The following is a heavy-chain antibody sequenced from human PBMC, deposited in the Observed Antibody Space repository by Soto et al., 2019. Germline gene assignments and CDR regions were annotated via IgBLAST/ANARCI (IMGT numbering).Heavy chain of an antibody. CDR2: IYWDNDK. CDR3: AQSRCGGDCLQSYTSHYYYGVDV. CDR1: GFSLRTSVVG. D-gene: IGHD2-21*02. V-gene: IGHV2-5*02. J-gene: IGHJ6*02. Sequence: QITLKESGPTLVKPTQTLTLTCTFSGFSLRTSVVGVGWIRQPPGKTLEWLALIYWDNDKRYSPSLKSRLTIPKDTSENQVVLTMTNKDPVDTAKSYCAQSRCGGDCLQSYTSHYYYGVDVWGQGTTVTVS.